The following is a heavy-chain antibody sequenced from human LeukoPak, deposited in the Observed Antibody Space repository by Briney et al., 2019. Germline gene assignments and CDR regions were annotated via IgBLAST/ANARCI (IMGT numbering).Heavy chain of an antibody. CDR2: ISGSGGST. CDR1: GFTFSSYG. CDR3: AKGLRSWLTSDAFDI. J-gene: IGHJ3*02. Sequence: GGSLRLSCAASGFTFSSYGMSWVRQAPGKGLEWVSAISGSGGSTYYADSVKGRFTISRDDSKNTLYLQMNSLRAEDTAVYYCAKGLRSWLTSDAFDIWGQGTMVTVSS. V-gene: IGHV3-23*01. D-gene: IGHD3-22*01.